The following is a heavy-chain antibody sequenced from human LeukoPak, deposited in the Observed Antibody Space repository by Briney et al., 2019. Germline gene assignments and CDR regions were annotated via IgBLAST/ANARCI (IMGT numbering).Heavy chain of an antibody. CDR2: ISAYNGNT. CDR1: GYTFTSYG. D-gene: IGHD6-19*01. V-gene: IGHV1-18*01. J-gene: IGHJ4*02. Sequence: GASVKVSCKASGYTFTSYGISWVRQAPGQGLEWMGWISAYNGNTNYAQKLQGRVTMTTDTSTSTGYMELRSLRSDDTAVYYCARARDLAIAVAGTNFDYWGQGTLVTVSS. CDR3: ARARDLAIAVAGTNFDY.